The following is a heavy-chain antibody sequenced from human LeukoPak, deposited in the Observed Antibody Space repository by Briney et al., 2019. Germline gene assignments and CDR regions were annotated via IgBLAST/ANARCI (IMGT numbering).Heavy chain of an antibody. CDR1: GFTVSSNY. V-gene: IGHV3-66*01. Sequence: GGSLRLSCAASGFTVSSNYMSWVRQAPGKGLEWVSVIYSGGSTYYADSVKGRFTISRDNSKNTLYLQMNSLRAEDTAVYYCARDGRYYYGSGSYFNGMDVWGQGTRVTVSS. D-gene: IGHD3-10*01. CDR2: IYSGGST. J-gene: IGHJ6*02. CDR3: ARDGRYYYGSGSYFNGMDV.